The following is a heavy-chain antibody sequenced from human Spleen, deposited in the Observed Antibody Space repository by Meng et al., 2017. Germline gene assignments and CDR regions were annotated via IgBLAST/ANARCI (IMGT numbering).Heavy chain of an antibody. Sequence: QVALHHWAAGRLRPSETLSLTSGVDGGSSSRYYVSWIRQPQGKGLEWIGEINLSGRTNYNPSLRSRLTLSVDTSQNHFSLKLTSVTAADTAVYYCARGMSYSDAAGAYWGQGTLVTVSS. J-gene: IGHJ4*02. D-gene: IGHD3-22*01. CDR2: INLSGRT. V-gene: IGHV4-34*01. CDR1: GGSSSRYY. CDR3: ARGMSYSDAAGAY.